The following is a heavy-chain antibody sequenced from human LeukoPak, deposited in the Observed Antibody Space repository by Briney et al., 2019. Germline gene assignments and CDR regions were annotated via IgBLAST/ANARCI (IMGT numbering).Heavy chain of an antibody. J-gene: IGHJ4*02. Sequence: PSETLSLTCAVSGGSINSGGNSWSWIRQPPGKGLEWIGYIYHSGSTYYNPSLKSRVTISVDRSKNQFSLKLSSVTAADTAVYYCARGMVTTLFDYWGQGTLVTVSS. CDR3: ARGMVTTLFDY. V-gene: IGHV4-30-2*01. CDR1: GGSINSGGNS. D-gene: IGHD4-17*01. CDR2: IYHSGST.